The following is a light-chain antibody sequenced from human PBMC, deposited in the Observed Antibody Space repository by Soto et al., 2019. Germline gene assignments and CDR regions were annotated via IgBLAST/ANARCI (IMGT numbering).Light chain of an antibody. CDR1: QSISSH. J-gene: IGKJ1*01. CDR3: HQYHYFWT. Sequence: EIVMTQSPATLSVSPGETVTLSCRASQSISSHLAWYQQKPGQGPRLLMHDASARATDIPARFSASGSGTEFTLTISSLQSEEFAVYYCHQYHYFWTFGQGTKVEIK. V-gene: IGKV3-15*01. CDR2: DAS.